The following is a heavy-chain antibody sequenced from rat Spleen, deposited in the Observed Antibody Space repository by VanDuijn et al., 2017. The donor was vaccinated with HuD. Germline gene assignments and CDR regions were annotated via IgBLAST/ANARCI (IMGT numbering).Heavy chain of an antibody. CDR1: GFTFSDFY. Sequence: EVQLVESDGGLVQPGRSLKLSCAASGFTFSDFYMTWVRQAPTKGLEWVATISYDDKTTYYRDSVKGRFTISRDNAKSSLYLQMDSLRSEDTATYYCTTDPRYYYSSYMDAWGQGASVTVSS. D-gene: IGHD1-2*01. J-gene: IGHJ4*01. CDR2: ISYDDKTT. V-gene: IGHV5-20*01. CDR3: TTDPRYYYSSYMDA.